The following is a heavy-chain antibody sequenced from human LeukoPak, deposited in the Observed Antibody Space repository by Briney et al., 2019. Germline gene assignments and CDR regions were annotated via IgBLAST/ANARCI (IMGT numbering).Heavy chain of an antibody. CDR3: AGTEAGSCWYAQDAFDI. V-gene: IGHV1-18*01. J-gene: IGHJ3*02. D-gene: IGHD6-13*01. CDR2: ISAYNGNT. Sequence: ASVKVSCKASGYTFTSYGISWVRQAPGQGLEWMGWISAYNGNTNYAQKLQGRVTMSTDTSTSTAYMELRSLRSDDTAVYYCAGTEAGSCWYAQDAFDIWGQGTMVTVSS. CDR1: GYTFTSYG.